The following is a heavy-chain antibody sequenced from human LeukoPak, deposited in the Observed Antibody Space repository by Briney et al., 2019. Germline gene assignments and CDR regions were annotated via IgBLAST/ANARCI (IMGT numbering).Heavy chain of an antibody. CDR3: ARTRIYYSKEYYYYYYMDV. D-gene: IGHD4-11*01. Sequence: SVKVSCKASGGTFSSYAISWVRQAPGQGLEWMGRIIPILGIANYAQKFQGRVTITTDESTSTAYMELSSLRSEDTAVYYCARTRIYYSKEYYYYYYMDVWGKGTTVTVSS. CDR1: GGTFSSYA. J-gene: IGHJ6*03. V-gene: IGHV1-69*04. CDR2: IIPILGIA.